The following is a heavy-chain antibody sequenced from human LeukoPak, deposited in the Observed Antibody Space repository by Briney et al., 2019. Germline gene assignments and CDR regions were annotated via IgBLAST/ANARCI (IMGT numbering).Heavy chain of an antibody. Sequence: ASVKVSCKASGYTFTGYYMHWVQQAPGQGLEWMGRIDPNDGGTNYAQKFQGRVTRTRDTSISTAYMELSRLRSDDTAVYYWARDSRIGIDYWGQGTLVTVSS. CDR2: IDPNDGGT. CDR3: ARDSRIGIDY. D-gene: IGHD1-26*01. V-gene: IGHV1-2*06. J-gene: IGHJ4*02. CDR1: GYTFTGYY.